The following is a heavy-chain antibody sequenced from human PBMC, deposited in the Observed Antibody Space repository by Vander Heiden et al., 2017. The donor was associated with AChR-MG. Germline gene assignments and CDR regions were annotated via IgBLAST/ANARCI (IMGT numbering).Heavy chain of an antibody. CDR1: GGSSSHGGYS. Sequence: QLQLQESGSGLVKPSQTLSLTCAVPGGSSSHGGYSWGWIRQQPGKGLESIGYIYHSGSTYYNPSLKSRVTISVDRSKNQFSLKLSSVTAADTAVYYCARGGGYSYGSFDYWGQGTLVTVSS. CDR2: IYHSGST. J-gene: IGHJ4*02. CDR3: ARGGGYSYGSFDY. D-gene: IGHD5-18*01. V-gene: IGHV4-30-2*01.